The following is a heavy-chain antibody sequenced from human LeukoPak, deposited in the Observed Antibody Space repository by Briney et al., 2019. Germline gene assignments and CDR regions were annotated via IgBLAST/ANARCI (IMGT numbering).Heavy chain of an antibody. V-gene: IGHV5-51*01. Sequence: GESLKIFCDGAGYSFCNRWIGCVLQMAAKRLEWRGTIYPDDSDTIYKPSFEGQVTISADTSISTAYLQWSSLKASDTAMYYCARGAYGSGSSYNYYGMDVWGQGTTVTVSS. D-gene: IGHD3-10*01. J-gene: IGHJ6*02. CDR3: ARGAYGSGSSYNYYGMDV. CDR2: IYPDDSDT. CDR1: GYSFCNRW.